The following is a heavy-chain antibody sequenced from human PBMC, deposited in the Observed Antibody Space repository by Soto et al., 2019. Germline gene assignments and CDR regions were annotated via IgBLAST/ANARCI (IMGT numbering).Heavy chain of an antibody. CDR1: GGSIYRSGYY. J-gene: IGHJ4*02. V-gene: IGHV4-39*01. D-gene: IGHD2-15*01. Sequence: SETVSLTCTVSGGSIYRSGYYWGWIRQPPGRGLEWIGNIDYNGVTYSNPSLKSRVTISRDTSKNQFSLKLTSVTAADTALYYCGKVLVGATGHTDSDSWGPGTLVTVSS. CDR3: GKVLVGATGHTDSDS. CDR2: IDYNGVT.